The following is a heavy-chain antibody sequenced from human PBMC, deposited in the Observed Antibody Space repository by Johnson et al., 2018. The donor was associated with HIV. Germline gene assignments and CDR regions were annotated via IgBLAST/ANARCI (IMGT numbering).Heavy chain of an antibody. CDR1: GFTFSSYA. Sequence: QVQLVESGGGLVQPGGSLILSCAASGFTFSSYAMHWVRQAPGKGLEWVAIMSYDGSNKYYADSVKGRFTISRDNSKNTLYLQMNSLRAEDTAVYYCAFIEYSSLDAFDIWGQGTMVTVSS. V-gene: IGHV3-30*04. CDR3: AFIEYSSLDAFDI. D-gene: IGHD6-6*01. J-gene: IGHJ3*02. CDR2: MSYDGSNK.